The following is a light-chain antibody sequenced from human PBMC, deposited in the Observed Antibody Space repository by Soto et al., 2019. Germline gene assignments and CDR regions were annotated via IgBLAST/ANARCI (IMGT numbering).Light chain of an antibody. CDR2: DAS. CDR1: QSISSW. J-gene: IGKJ1*01. CDR3: QQIWT. Sequence: IRMPQSPSTLSASVGARVTDTCRASQSISSWLAWYQQKPGKAPKLLIYDASSLESGVPSRFSGSGSGTEFTLTISSLQPDDFATYYCQQIWTFGQGTKVDIK. V-gene: IGKV1-5*01.